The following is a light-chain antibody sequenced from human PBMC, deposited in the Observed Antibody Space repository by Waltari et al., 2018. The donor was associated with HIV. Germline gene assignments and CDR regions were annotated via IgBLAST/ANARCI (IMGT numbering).Light chain of an antibody. CDR3: QQLNTYPHT. CDR1: QDSSNS. Sequence: DIHLTQSPSFLSASVGDSVTITCRASQDSSNSVAWYQQRPGKAPKLLMYSTSTLQSGVPSRFRGSRSRTEFTLTIASLQAEDFATYFCQQLNTYPHTFGQGTKVEI. CDR2: STS. V-gene: IGKV1-9*01. J-gene: IGKJ2*01.